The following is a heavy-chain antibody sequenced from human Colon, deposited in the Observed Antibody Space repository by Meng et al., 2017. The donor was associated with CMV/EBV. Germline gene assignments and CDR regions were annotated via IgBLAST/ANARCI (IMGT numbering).Heavy chain of an antibody. CDR2: ISSSSSYI. J-gene: IGHJ3*01. V-gene: IGHV3-21*01. CDR1: GFTFSSYS. CDR3: ARAKAFCRGECYAGSAFDV. D-gene: IGHD2-21*01. Sequence: GGSLRLSCAASGFTFSSYSMNWVRQAPGKGLKWVSSISSSSSYIYYADSVKGRFTISRGNAKNSLYLQMNSLRAEDTAMYYCARAKAFCRGECYAGSAFDVWGQGIMVTVSS.